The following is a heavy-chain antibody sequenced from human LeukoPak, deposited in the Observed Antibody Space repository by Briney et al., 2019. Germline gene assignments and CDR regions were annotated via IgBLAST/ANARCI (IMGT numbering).Heavy chain of an antibody. D-gene: IGHD3-9*01. V-gene: IGHV4-30-4*08. J-gene: IGHJ4*02. Sequence: PSQTLSLTCTVSGGSFRSRNYLWSWIRQTPGEGLEWIGYISYSGSTNYNPSLKSRVTISVDTSKNQFSLKLSSVTAADTAVYYCARVLRYFDWLPTYYFDYWGQGTLVTVSS. CDR3: ARVLRYFDWLPTYYFDY. CDR2: ISYSGST. CDR1: GGSFRSRNYL.